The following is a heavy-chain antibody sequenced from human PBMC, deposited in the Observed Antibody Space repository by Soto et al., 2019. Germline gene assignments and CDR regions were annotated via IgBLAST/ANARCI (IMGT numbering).Heavy chain of an antibody. V-gene: IGHV4-34*01. CDR2: INHSGST. Sequence: SETLSLTCAVYGGSFSGYYLSWIRQPPGKGLEWIGEINHSGSTNYNPSLKSRVTISVDTSKNQFSLKLSSVTAADTAVYYCARAYRWYYFDYWGQGTLVTVSS. CDR3: ARAYRWYYFDY. D-gene: IGHD6-13*01. J-gene: IGHJ4*02. CDR1: GGSFSGYY.